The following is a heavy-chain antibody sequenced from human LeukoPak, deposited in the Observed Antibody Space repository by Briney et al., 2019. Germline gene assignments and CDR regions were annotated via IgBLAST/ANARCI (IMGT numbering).Heavy chain of an antibody. V-gene: IGHV4-59*08. CDR1: ADSISSYY. D-gene: IGHD3-22*01. CDR3: ARHRYYYDSSGYYAKSYYFDY. J-gene: IGHJ4*02. Sequence: SETLSLTCTVSADSISSYYWSWIRQPPGKGLEWIGYISYSGNTNYNPSLKSRVTISVDTPKNQFSLKLSSVTAADTAVYYCARHRYYYDSSGYYAKSYYFDYWGQGTLVTVSS. CDR2: ISYSGNT.